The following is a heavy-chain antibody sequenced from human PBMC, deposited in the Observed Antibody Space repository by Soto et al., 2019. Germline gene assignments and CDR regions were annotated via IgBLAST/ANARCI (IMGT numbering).Heavy chain of an antibody. CDR1: WFTLSGSV. D-gene: IGHD5-12*01. J-gene: IGHJ4*02. Sequence: PVGSLRLSCAASWFTLSGSVIYWVRQASGKGLEWVGRIRSRSNGYATAYAASVRGRFTISRDDSKNTAYLQMDSLKTEDTAVYYCTRPGYSNYDSDYWGQGTLVTVSS. CDR3: TRPGYSNYDSDY. V-gene: IGHV3-73*01. CDR2: IRSRSNGYAT.